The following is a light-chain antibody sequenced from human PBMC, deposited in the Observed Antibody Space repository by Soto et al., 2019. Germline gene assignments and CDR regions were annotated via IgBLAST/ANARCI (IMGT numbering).Light chain of an antibody. CDR2: KAS. CDR1: QSIGQW. CDR3: QQYAPASPWT. V-gene: IGKV1-5*03. Sequence: DVQMTQSPSTLSASIGVRVTITCRASQSIGQWLAWFQQKPGKAPKVLICKASALQTGVPSRYSASGSGKQFTLTISSLQPDDFAAYYYQQYAPASPWTFGQGTKVEV. J-gene: IGKJ1*01.